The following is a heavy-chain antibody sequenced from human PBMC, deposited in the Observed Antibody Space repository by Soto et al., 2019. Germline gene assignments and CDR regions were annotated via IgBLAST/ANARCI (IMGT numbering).Heavy chain of an antibody. CDR2: IYYSGST. CDR1: GGSISSYY. J-gene: IGHJ5*02. Sequence: SETLSLTCTVSGGSISSYYWSWIRQPPGKGLEWIGYIYYSGSTNYNPSLKSRVTISVDTSKNQFSLKLSSVTAADTAVYYCAKVSDFWTGYYSTNWFDPWGQGTLVTVSS. D-gene: IGHD3-3*01. CDR3: AKVSDFWTGYYSTNWFDP. V-gene: IGHV4-59*01.